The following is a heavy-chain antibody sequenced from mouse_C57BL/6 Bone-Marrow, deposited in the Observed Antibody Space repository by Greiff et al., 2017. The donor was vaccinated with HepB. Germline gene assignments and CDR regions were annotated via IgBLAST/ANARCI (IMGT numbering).Heavy chain of an antibody. Sequence: VQLQQSGAELVRPGASVKLSCTASGFYIKAYYMHWVKQRPEQGLEWIGRIDPEDGATENAPKFQGKATMTADTSSNTAYLPLSRLHSEETAVYYWTTYYYGPSYAMDFWGQGTSVTVSS. CDR1: GFYIKAYY. CDR2: IDPEDGAT. D-gene: IGHD1-1*01. CDR3: TTYYYGPSYAMDF. V-gene: IGHV14-1*01. J-gene: IGHJ4*01.